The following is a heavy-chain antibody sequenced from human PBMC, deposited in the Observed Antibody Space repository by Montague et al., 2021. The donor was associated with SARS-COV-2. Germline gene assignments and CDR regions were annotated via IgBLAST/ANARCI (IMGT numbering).Heavy chain of an antibody. J-gene: IGHJ4*02. CDR1: GGSISSYY. CDR2: IYYGGST. Sequence: SETRSLTCTVSGGSISSYYWSWIRQPPGKGLEWIGYIYYGGSTNXXPSLKSRVTISVDTSKNQFSLKLSSVTAADTAVYYCARAPVAHITIFGVVTSFDYWGQGTLVTVSS. CDR3: ARAPVAHITIFGVVTSFDY. V-gene: IGHV4-59*01. D-gene: IGHD3-3*01.